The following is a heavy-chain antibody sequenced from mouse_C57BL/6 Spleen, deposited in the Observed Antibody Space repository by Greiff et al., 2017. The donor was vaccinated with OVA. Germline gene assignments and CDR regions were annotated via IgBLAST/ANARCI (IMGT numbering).Heavy chain of an antibody. CDR1: GYTFTDYY. J-gene: IGHJ2*01. CDR2: INPYNGGT. CDR3: ARDFDY. Sequence: EVQLQQSGPVLVKPGASVKMSCKASGYTFTDYYMNWVQQSHGKSLEWIGVINPYNGGTSYNQKFKGKATLTVDKSSSTAYMELNSLTSEDSAVYYCARDFDYWGQGTTLTVSS. V-gene: IGHV1-19*01.